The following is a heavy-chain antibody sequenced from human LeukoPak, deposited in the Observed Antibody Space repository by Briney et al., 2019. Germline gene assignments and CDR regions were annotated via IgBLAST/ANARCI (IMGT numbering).Heavy chain of an antibody. V-gene: IGHV3-23*01. Sequence: GGSLRLSCAASGFTFSSSAMSRGRQALGKGLERVSAISASGSSAYYADSVKGRFTVSRDNSKNTLYLQMNSLRAEDTAEYYCAREDRGYDYDFWGQGTLVTVSS. D-gene: IGHD5-12*01. CDR2: ISASGSSA. CDR3: AREDRGYDYDF. J-gene: IGHJ4*02. CDR1: GFTFSSSA.